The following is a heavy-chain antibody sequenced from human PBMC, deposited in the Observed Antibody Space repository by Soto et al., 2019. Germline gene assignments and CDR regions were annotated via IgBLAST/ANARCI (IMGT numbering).Heavy chain of an antibody. CDR1: GFTFNSAW. CDR3: ARGAPSGNFFDY. J-gene: IGHJ4*02. V-gene: IGHV3-15*01. D-gene: IGHD1-26*01. Sequence: GGSLRLSCAASGFTFNSAWMSWVRQAPGKGLEWVGRIKSKTSGETTDYAAPVKGRFTISRDDSKNTLYLQMNSLRPEDTAVYYCARGAPSGNFFDYWGQGTLVTVSS. CDR2: IKSKTSGETT.